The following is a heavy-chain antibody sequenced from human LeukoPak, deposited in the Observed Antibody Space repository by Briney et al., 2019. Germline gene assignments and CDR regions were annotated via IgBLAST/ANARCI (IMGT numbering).Heavy chain of an antibody. D-gene: IGHD6-13*01. Sequence: PSETLSLTCTVSGASFSSYYWNWIRQPPGKGLEWIGRTYTSGNTNYNPSLKCRVSMSVDTCKNQFSLKLSSVTAADTAVFYCVRDEIAAAVSFDYWGQGTLVTVSS. CDR1: GASFSSYY. CDR3: VRDEIAAAVSFDY. CDR2: TYTSGNT. V-gene: IGHV4-4*07. J-gene: IGHJ4*02.